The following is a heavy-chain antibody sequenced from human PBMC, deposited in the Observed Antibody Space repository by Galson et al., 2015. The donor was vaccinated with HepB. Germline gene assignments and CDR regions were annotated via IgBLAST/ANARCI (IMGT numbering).Heavy chain of an antibody. J-gene: IGHJ4*02. V-gene: IGHV3-33*01. D-gene: IGHD6-19*01. CDR2: IWYGGSNK. CDR1: GFTFSSYG. Sequence: SLRLSCAASGFTFSSYGMHWVRQAPGKGLEWVAVIWYGGSNKYYADSVKGRFTISRDNSKNTLYLQMNSLRAEDTAVYYCARRSRVAGTRQVNYFDYWGQGTLVTVSS. CDR3: ARRSRVAGTRQVNYFDY.